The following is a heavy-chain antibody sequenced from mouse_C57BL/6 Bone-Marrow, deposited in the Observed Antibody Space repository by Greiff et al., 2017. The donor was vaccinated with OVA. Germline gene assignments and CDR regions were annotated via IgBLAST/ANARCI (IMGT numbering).Heavy chain of an antibody. CDR3: ARPVYYGSSLFDY. J-gene: IGHJ2*01. V-gene: IGHV1-81*01. CDR2: IYPRSGNP. Sequence: QVQLKQSGAELARPGASVKLSCKASGYTFTSYGISWVKQRTGQGLEWIGEIYPRSGNPYYNEKFKGKATLTADQSSSTAYMVLRSLSSEDSAVYCCARPVYYGSSLFDYWGQGTTLTVSS. D-gene: IGHD1-1*01. CDR1: GYTFTSYG.